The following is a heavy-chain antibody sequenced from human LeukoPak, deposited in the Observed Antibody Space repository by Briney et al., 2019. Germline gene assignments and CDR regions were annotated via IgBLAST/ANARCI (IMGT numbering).Heavy chain of an antibody. J-gene: IGHJ4*02. CDR1: GFAFSSYA. V-gene: IGHV3-30*04. CDR3: AKAGGYAIQYFDY. D-gene: IGHD2-8*01. CDR2: ISYDGSNK. Sequence: GRSLRLSCAASGFAFSSYAMHWVRQAPGKGLEWVAVISYDGSNKYYADSVKGRFTISRDNSKNTLYLQMNSLRAEDTAVYYCAKAGGYAIQYFDYWGQGTLVTVSS.